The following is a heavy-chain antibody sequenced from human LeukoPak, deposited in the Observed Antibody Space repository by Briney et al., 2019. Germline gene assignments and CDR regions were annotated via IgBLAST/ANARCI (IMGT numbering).Heavy chain of an antibody. CDR1: GYTFTSYG. V-gene: IGHV1-18*01. D-gene: IGHD3-10*01. Sequence: ASVKVSCKASGYTFTSYGISWVRQAPGQGLEWMGWISVYNGNTNYAQKFRGRVTMTTDTSTSTAYMELRRLRSDDTAVYYCARAHYYASGSPTNWFDPWGQGMLVIVSS. J-gene: IGHJ5*02. CDR2: ISVYNGNT. CDR3: ARAHYYASGSPTNWFDP.